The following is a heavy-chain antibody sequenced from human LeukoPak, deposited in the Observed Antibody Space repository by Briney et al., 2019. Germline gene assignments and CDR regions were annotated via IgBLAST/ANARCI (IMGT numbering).Heavy chain of an antibody. CDR1: GFTFSSYA. CDR2: ISNST. J-gene: IGHJ4*02. CDR3: AKRGETATKGLDY. Sequence: GGSLRLSCAASGFTFSSYAVGWVRQAPGKGLEWVSAISNSTYYADSVRGRFTISRDNSKSTLYLQMNSLRAEDTAVYYCAKRGETATKGLDYWGQGTLVTVSS. V-gene: IGHV3-23*01. D-gene: IGHD5-24*01.